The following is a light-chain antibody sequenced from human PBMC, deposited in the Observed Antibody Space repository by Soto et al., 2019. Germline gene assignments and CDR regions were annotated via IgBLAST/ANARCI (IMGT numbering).Light chain of an antibody. Sequence: QSALTQPASVSGSPGQSITISCTGTSSDIGNYDYVSWFQQHPGKAPKLLISDVSKRPSGVPDRFSGSKSGNTASLTISGLQAEDEADYYCCSYAGSYTLGVFGTGTKVTVL. CDR1: SSDIGNYDY. V-gene: IGLV2-11*01. CDR3: CSYAGSYTLGV. CDR2: DVS. J-gene: IGLJ1*01.